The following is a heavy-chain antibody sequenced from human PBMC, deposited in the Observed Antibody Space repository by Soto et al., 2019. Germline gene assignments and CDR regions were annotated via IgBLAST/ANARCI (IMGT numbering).Heavy chain of an antibody. J-gene: IGHJ6*02. CDR2: ISAYNGNT. D-gene: IGHD3-3*01. CDR3: ARRAIRFLEWLPDYGMDV. CDR1: GYTFTSYG. V-gene: IGHV1-18*04. Sequence: ASVKVSCNASGYTFTSYGISWVRQAPGQGLEWMGWISAYNGNTNYAQKLQGRVTMTTDTSTSTAYMELRSLRSDDTAVYYCARRAIRFLEWLPDYGMDVWGQGTTVTVSS.